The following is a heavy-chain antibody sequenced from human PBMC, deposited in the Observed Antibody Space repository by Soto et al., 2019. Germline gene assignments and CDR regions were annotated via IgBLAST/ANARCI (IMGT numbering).Heavy chain of an antibody. J-gene: IGHJ4*02. CDR2: IRNKADKYAT. D-gene: IGHD1-26*01. CDR3: AIPVGAPGGY. V-gene: IGHV3-73*02. CDR1: GLTFSASA. Sequence: EVQLVESGGGLVQPGGSLKLSCVASGLTFSASAMHWVRQASGKGLEWVGRIRNKADKYATVYAAPVQGRFTISRDDSKSMAYLQMNSLRAEDTAVYYCAIPVGAPGGYWGQGTLVTVSS.